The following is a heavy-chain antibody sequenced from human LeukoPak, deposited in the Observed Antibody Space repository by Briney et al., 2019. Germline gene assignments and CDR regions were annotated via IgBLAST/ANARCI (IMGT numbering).Heavy chain of an antibody. CDR2: IYYSGST. CDR3: ARHRRSLYYYDSSGYYSPFDY. D-gene: IGHD3-22*01. Sequence: PSETLSLTCTVSGGSISSSSYYWGWIRQPPGKGLEWIGSIYYSGSTYYNPSLKSRVTISVDTSKNQFSLKLSSVTAADTAVYYCARHRRSLYYYDSSGYYSPFDYWGQGTLVTVSS. V-gene: IGHV4-39*01. J-gene: IGHJ4*02. CDR1: GGSISSSSYY.